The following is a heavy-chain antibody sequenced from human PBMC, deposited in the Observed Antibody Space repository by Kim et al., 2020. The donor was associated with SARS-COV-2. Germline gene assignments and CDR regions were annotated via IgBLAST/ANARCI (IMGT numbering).Heavy chain of an antibody. CDR3: ARDPGYSYGFDY. Sequence: SETLSLTCTVSGGSISSYYWSWIRQPPGKGLEWIGYIYYSGSTNYNPSLKSRVTISVDTSKNQFSLKLSSVTAADTAVYYCARDPGYSYGFDYWGQGTLVTVSS. V-gene: IGHV4-59*01. CDR1: GGSISSYY. J-gene: IGHJ4*02. D-gene: IGHD5-18*01. CDR2: IYYSGST.